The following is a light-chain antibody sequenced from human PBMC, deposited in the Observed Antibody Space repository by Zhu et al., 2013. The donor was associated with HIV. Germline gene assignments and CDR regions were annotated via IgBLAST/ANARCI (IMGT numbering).Light chain of an antibody. Sequence: ENVLTQSPATLSLSPGERATLSCRASQTVSSNSLAWYQQKPGQTPRLLIYSASSRPTGIPSRFSGSGSGTDFTLTINRLEPDDSAIYYCHQYGSSPRTFGQGTRVEIK. CDR1: QTVSSNS. J-gene: IGKJ1*01. CDR3: HQYGSSPRT. V-gene: IGKV3-20*01. CDR2: SAS.